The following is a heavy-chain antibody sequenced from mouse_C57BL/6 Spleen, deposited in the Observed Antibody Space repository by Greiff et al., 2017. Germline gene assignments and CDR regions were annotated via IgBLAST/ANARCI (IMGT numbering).Heavy chain of an antibody. CDR1: GYTFTSYW. J-gene: IGHJ2*01. CDR3: ARSFGYSYFDY. Sequence: QVQLQQPGAELVKPGASVKLSCKASGYTFTSYWMHWVKQRPGQGLEWIGMIHPNSGSTNYNEKFKSKATLTVDKSSSTAYMQLSSLTSEDSAVYYCARSFGYSYFDYWGQGTTLTVSS. CDR2: IHPNSGST. V-gene: IGHV1-64*01. D-gene: IGHD2-3*01.